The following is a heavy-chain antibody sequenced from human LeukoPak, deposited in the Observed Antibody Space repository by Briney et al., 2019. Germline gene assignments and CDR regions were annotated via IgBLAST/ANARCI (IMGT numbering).Heavy chain of an antibody. J-gene: IGHJ3*02. CDR3: ANKKQYAFDI. CDR1: RFTVSSSY. D-gene: IGHD1/OR15-1a*01. CDR2: IYYDGST. V-gene: IGHV3-53*01. Sequence: PGGSLRLSCAASRFTVSSSYMSWVRQAPGKGLEWVSIIYYDGSTYYADSVKGRFTISRDNSKNTLFLQMNSLRAGDTAVYYCANKKQYAFDIWGQGTMVTLSS.